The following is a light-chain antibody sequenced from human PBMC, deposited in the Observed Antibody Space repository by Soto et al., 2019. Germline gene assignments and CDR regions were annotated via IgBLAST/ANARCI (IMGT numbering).Light chain of an antibody. J-gene: IGLJ2*01. CDR1: SSDVGAYNY. V-gene: IGLV2-14*01. CDR2: EVS. Sequence: QSALTQPVSVSGSPGQSITISCTGTSSDVGAYNYVSWYQQHPGKAPKLRISEVSKRPSGVSNRFSGSKSGNTASLTISGLQDEDEAHYYCSSFTSSNTVVFGGGTKLTVL. CDR3: SSFTSSNTVV.